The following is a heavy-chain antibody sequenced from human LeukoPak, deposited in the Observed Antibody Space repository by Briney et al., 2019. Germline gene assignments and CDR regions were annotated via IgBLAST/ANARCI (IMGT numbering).Heavy chain of an antibody. J-gene: IGHJ3*02. CDR3: ARGLDCSGGSCPDAFDI. Sequence: SETLSLTCTVSGGSISSYYWSWIRQPAGKGLEWIGRIYTGGSTNYNPSLKSRVTMSVDTSKNQFSLKLSSVTAADTAVYYCARGLDCSGGSCPDAFDIWGQGTMVTVSS. CDR1: GGSISSYY. D-gene: IGHD2-15*01. CDR2: IYTGGST. V-gene: IGHV4-4*07.